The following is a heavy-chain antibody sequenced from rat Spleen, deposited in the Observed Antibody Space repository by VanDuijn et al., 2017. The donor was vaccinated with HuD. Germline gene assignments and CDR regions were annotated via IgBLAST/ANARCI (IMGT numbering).Heavy chain of an antibody. CDR3: ARASNVYGYTPYFDY. CDR2: ITETGDTT. V-gene: IGHV5-31*01. D-gene: IGHD1-9*01. J-gene: IGHJ2*01. CDR1: GFTFNNYW. Sequence: EVQLVESGGGLVQPGRSLELSCVASGFTFNNYWMSWIRQAPGKGLEWVATITETGDTTYYPDSVQGRFTISRDNAERILYLRMSSLRSEDTATYYCARASNVYGYTPYFDYWGQGVMVTVSS.